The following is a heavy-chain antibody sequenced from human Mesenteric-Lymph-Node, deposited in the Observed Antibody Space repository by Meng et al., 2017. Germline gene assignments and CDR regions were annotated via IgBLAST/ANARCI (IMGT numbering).Heavy chain of an antibody. CDR3: VRQEGSSGWYTDY. D-gene: IGHD6-19*01. CDR1: GYSFTNYW. CDR2: INPVNSDT. V-gene: IGHV5-51*01. Sequence: GESLKISCKGSGYSFTNYWIGWVRQMPGKGLEWMVIINPVNSDTRYSSSFEGHVTISADASISTAFLQWSSLRASDTAMYYCVRQEGSSGWYTDYWGQGTLVTVSS. J-gene: IGHJ4*02.